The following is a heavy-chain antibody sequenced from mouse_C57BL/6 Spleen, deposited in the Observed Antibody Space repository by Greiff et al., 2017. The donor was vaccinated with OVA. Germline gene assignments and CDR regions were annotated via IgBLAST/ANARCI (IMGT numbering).Heavy chain of an antibody. Sequence: QVQLKQPGAELVKPGASVKLSCKASGYTFTSYWMQWVKQRPGQGLEWIGEIDPSDSYTNYNQKFKGKATLTVDTSSSTAYMQLSSLTSEDSAVYYCASLRGYWGQGTTLTVSS. CDR3: ASLRGY. CDR2: IDPSDSYT. CDR1: GYTFTSYW. J-gene: IGHJ2*01. V-gene: IGHV1-50*01.